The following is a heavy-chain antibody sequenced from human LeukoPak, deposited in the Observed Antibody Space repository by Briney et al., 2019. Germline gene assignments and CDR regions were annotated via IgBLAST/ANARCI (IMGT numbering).Heavy chain of an antibody. V-gene: IGHV1-2*02. Sequence: GASVKVSCKASGYTFSDYYIHWVRQAPGQGLEWMGWINPKSGNTFSTEKFQGRVTLTRDTSFSTAYMELSRLRSDDTAVYFCASVYSSSSPPLDCWGQGTLVTVSS. CDR2: INPKSGNT. D-gene: IGHD6-19*01. J-gene: IGHJ4*02. CDR3: ASVYSSSSPPLDC. CDR1: GYTFSDYY.